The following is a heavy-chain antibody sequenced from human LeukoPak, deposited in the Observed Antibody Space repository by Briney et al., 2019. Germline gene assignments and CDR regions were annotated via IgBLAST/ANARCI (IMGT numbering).Heavy chain of an antibody. Sequence: GGSLRLSCAASGFSFSTYGMSWVRQAPGKGLEWVSGISGSSGSTYYADSVKGRFTISRDNSKNTLYLQMNSLRAEDTAVYYCAKVPWALDILTGGYFDYWGQGTLVTVSS. CDR1: GFSFSTYG. D-gene: IGHD3-9*01. CDR3: AKVPWALDILTGGYFDY. J-gene: IGHJ4*02. V-gene: IGHV3-23*01. CDR2: ISGSSGST.